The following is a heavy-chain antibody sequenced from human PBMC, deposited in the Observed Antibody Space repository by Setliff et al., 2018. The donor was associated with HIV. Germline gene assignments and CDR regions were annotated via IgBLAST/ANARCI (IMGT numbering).Heavy chain of an antibody. J-gene: IGHJ4*02. CDR2: TFHTGYT. CDR1: GDSIRSGDYY. V-gene: IGHV4-30-4*08. CDR3: ARLTTTYYYDSSAYYHPV. D-gene: IGHD3-22*01. Sequence: PSETLSLTCTVSGDSIRSGDYYWSWIRQSPEKGLEWIGYTFHTGYTYYNPSLKSRVTISVDTSKNQFSLKLSSVTAADTAVFYCARLTTTYYYDSSAYYHPVWGQGTLVTVSS.